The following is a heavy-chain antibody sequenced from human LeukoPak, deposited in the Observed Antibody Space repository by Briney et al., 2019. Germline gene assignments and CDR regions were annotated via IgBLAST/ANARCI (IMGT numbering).Heavy chain of an antibody. J-gene: IGHJ4*02. CDR2: IDWDDDK. V-gene: IGHV2-70*17. D-gene: IGHD3-10*01. Sequence: RESGPAPVKPTQTLTLTCTFSGFSLTTSGMCVSWIRQPPGKALEWLSRIDWDDDKFYSTSLKTRLTISKDTSKNQVVLTMTNMDPVDTATYYCARTRFGDQGSRIDFWGQGTLVTVSS. CDR1: GFSLTTSGMC. CDR3: ARTRFGDQGSRIDF.